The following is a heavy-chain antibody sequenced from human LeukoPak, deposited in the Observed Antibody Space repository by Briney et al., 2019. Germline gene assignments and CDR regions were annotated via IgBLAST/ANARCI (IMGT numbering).Heavy chain of an antibody. V-gene: IGHV4-39*07. D-gene: IGHD2-15*01. CDR3: ASAKGGLL. J-gene: IGHJ4*02. CDR2: IYYSGST. Sequence: SETLSPTCTVSGGSISSSSYYWGWIRQPPGKGLEWIGSIYYSGSTYYNPSLRSRVTISVDTSKNQFSLKLSSVTAADTAVYYCASAKGGLLWGQGTLVTVSS. CDR1: GGSISSSSYY.